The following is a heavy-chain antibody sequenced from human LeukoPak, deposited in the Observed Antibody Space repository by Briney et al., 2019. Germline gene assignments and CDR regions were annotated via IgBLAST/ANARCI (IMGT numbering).Heavy chain of an antibody. V-gene: IGHV3-21*05. Sequence: GGSLRLSCAASGFTFSSYEMNWVRQAPGKGLEWVSYISSSSSYIYYADSVKGRFTISRDNAKNSLYLQMNSLRAEDTAVYYCARTNGDNPYWYFDLWGRGTLVTVSS. CDR1: GFTFSSYE. J-gene: IGHJ2*01. CDR3: ARTNGDNPYWYFDL. D-gene: IGHD4-17*01. CDR2: ISSSSSYI.